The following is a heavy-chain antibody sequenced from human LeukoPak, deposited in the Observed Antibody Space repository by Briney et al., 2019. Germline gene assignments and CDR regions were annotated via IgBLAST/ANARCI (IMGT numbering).Heavy chain of an antibody. D-gene: IGHD5-12*01. CDR1: GFTFTNYA. V-gene: IGHV3-23*01. CDR3: AKHSGSDSGYWLDP. CDR2: IRGGGTNT. J-gene: IGHJ5*02. Sequence: GGSLRLSCAASGFTFTNYAMTWVRQTPGKGQEWVSTIRGGGTNTLHADSVKGRFTISRDNSKSTLYLQMNNLRAEDTAVYYCAKHSGSDSGYWLDPWGQGTRVTVSS.